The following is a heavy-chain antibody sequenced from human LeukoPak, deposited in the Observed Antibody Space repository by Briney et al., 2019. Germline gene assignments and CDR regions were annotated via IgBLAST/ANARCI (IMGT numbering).Heavy chain of an antibody. V-gene: IGHV4-34*01. CDR2: INHSGST. CDR1: GGSLSGYY. J-gene: IGHJ5*02. CDR3: ARTSEGGYTLREYNWFDP. Sequence: SETLSLTCAVYGGSLSGYYWSWIRQPPGKGLEWIGEINHSGSTNYNPSLKSRVTISVDTSKNQFSLKLSSVTAADTAVYYCARTSEGGYTLREYNWFDPWGQGTLVTVSS. D-gene: IGHD5-12*01.